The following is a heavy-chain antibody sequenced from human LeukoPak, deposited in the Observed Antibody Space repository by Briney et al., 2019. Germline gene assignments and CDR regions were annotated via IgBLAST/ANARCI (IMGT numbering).Heavy chain of an antibody. CDR1: GFTFSSYW. J-gene: IGHJ4*02. V-gene: IGHV3-23*01. Sequence: PGGSLRLSCAASGFTFSSYWMSWVRQAPGKGLEWVSAISGSGGSTYYADSVKGRFTISRDNSKNTLYLQMNSLRAEDTAVYYCAKDILGVLGYYDSSGYWVYWGQGTLVTVSS. CDR3: AKDILGVLGYYDSSGYWVY. CDR2: ISGSGGST. D-gene: IGHD3-22*01.